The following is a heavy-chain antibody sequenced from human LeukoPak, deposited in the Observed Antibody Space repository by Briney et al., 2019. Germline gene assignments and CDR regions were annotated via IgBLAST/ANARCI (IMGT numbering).Heavy chain of an antibody. Sequence: GGSLRLSCAASGFTFSSYWMSWVSQAPGKALECGANIKQDGSEKYYVDSVKGRFTISRDNAKNALYLQMNSLRAEDTAVYYCAREEGTVTTLYYYYYYMDVWGKGTTVTVSS. CDR3: AREEGTVTTLYYYYYYMDV. V-gene: IGHV3-7*01. D-gene: IGHD4-11*01. CDR2: IKQDGSEK. CDR1: GFTFSSYW. J-gene: IGHJ6*03.